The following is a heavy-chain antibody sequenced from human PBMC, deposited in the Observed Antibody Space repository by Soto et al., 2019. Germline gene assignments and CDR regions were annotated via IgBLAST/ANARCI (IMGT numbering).Heavy chain of an antibody. J-gene: IGHJ4*02. CDR3: ARDLVDSSGYYPPFDY. CDR1: GFTFSSYG. Sequence: GGSLRLSCAASGFTFSSYGMHWVRQAPGKGLEWVAVISYDGSNKYYADSVKGRFTISRDNSKNTLYLQMNSLRAEDTAVYYCARDLVDSSGYYPPFDYWGQGTPVTVSS. V-gene: IGHV3-30*03. CDR2: ISYDGSNK. D-gene: IGHD3-22*01.